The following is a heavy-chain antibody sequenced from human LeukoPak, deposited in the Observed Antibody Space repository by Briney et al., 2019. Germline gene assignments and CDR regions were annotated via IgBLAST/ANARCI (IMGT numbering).Heavy chain of an antibody. J-gene: IGHJ4*01. V-gene: IGHV1-18*01. Sequence: ASVKVSCKASGYTFTSYGISWVRQAPGQGLEWMGWISAYNGNANYAQKLQGRVTMTTDTSTSTAYMELRSLRSDDTAVYYCARDTASSLIWFGELLTDYWGQEPWSPSPQ. CDR1: GYTFTSYG. CDR2: ISAYNGNA. CDR3: ARDTASSLIWFGELLTDY. D-gene: IGHD3-10*01.